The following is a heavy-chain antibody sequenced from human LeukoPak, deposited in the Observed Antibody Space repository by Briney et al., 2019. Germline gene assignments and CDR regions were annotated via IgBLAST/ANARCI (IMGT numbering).Heavy chain of an antibody. CDR3: AKVDYYYDSSGYLY. J-gene: IGHJ4*02. CDR2: IRYDGSNK. V-gene: IGHV3-30*02. CDR1: GFTFSSYG. D-gene: IGHD3-22*01. Sequence: GGSLRLSCAASGFTFSSYGMHWVRQAPGKGLEWVAFIRYDGSNKYYADSVKGRFTISRDNSKNTLYLQMNSLRAEDTAVYYCAKVDYYYDSSGYLYWGQGTLVTVSS.